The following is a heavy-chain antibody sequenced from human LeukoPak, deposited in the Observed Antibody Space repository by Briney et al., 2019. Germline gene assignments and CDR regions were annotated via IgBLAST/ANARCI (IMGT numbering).Heavy chain of an antibody. D-gene: IGHD6-13*01. CDR1: RYIFTSYY. Sequence: GASVKVSFTASRYIFTSYYIHWVRQAPGQGLEWMGWINPNNGGTKYAQKFQGRVTMTSDTSISTVYMELKRLRSDDTAMYYCVRDRGSSWFGDYWGQGTLVTVSS. CDR3: VRDRGSSWFGDY. J-gene: IGHJ4*02. CDR2: INPNNGGT. V-gene: IGHV1-2*02.